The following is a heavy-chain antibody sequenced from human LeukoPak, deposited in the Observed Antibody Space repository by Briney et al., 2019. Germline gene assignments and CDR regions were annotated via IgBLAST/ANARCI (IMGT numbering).Heavy chain of an antibody. D-gene: IGHD1-26*01. CDR1: GGTFSSYA. J-gene: IGHJ4*02. CDR2: IIPILGIA. V-gene: IGHV1-69*04. CDR3: ARDPILGANRYFDY. Sequence: GASVKVSCKASGGTFSSYAISWVRQAPGQGLEWMGRIIPILGIANYAQKFQGRVTMTRDTSTSTVYMELSSLRSEDTAVYYCARDPILGANRYFDYWGQGTLVTVSS.